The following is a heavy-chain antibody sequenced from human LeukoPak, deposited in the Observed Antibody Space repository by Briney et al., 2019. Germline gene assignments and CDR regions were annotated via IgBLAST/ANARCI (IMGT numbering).Heavy chain of an antibody. J-gene: IGHJ5*02. CDR1: GGTFSSYA. V-gene: IGHV1-69*01. CDR3: ARDLVDGAFT. Sequence: SVKVSCKASGGTFSSYAISWVRQAPGQGLEWMGGIIPIFGTANYAQKFQGRVTITADESTSTAYMGLSSLRSEDTAVYYCARDLVDGAFTWGQGTLVTVSS. CDR2: IIPIFGTA. D-gene: IGHD4-17*01.